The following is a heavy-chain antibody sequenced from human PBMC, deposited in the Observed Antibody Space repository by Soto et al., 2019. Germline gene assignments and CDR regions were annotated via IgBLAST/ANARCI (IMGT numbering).Heavy chain of an antibody. J-gene: IGHJ4*02. Sequence: QLTLKESGPTLVEPTQTLTLTCTYSGFSLRTTGVGVGWIRQPPGKALEWLGIIYWNDDKRYSPSLKNRFTLTSDISKSQVVLTMTNMDPVDTATYYCAHTWGLPFDYWCQGTLVIVSS. CDR1: GFSLRTTGVG. CDR2: IYWNDDK. CDR3: AHTWGLPFDY. V-gene: IGHV2-5*01. D-gene: IGHD3-16*01.